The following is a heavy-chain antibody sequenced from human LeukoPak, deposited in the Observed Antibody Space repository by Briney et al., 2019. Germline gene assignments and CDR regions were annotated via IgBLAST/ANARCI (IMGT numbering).Heavy chain of an antibody. D-gene: IGHD6-19*01. CDR1: GGTFSSYA. CDR3: ARPYSSGRAYYYYDMDV. J-gene: IGHJ6*03. V-gene: IGHV1-69*01. Sequence: GSSVKVSCKASGGTFSSYAISWVRQAPGQGVEWMGGIIPIFGTANYAQKFQGRVTITADESTSTAYMELSSLRSGDTAVDYCARPYSSGRAYYYYDMDVWGKGTTVTLSS. CDR2: IIPIFGTA.